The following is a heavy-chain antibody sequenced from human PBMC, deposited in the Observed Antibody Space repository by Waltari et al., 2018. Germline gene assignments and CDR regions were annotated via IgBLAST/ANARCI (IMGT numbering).Heavy chain of an antibody. CDR2: IYHSGST. Sequence: QVQLQESGPGLVKPSETLSLTCTVPGGSISSSYWSWMWQPPGKGLEWIGNIYHSGSTNYNPSLKSRVTISVDTSKNQFSLKVSSVTAADTAVYYCARGDYGGPFDYWGQGTLVTVSS. D-gene: IGHD4-17*01. V-gene: IGHV4-59*01. CDR3: ARGDYGGPFDY. J-gene: IGHJ4*02. CDR1: GGSISSSY.